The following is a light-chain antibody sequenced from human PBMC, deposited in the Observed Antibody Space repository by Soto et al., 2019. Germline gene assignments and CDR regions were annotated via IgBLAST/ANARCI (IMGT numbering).Light chain of an antibody. CDR3: QQSETYPLT. J-gene: IGKJ5*01. V-gene: IGKV1-5*03. CDR1: QSISSW. CDR2: EAS. Sequence: DIQMTQSPSTLSASVGDRVTITCRASQSISSWLAWYQQKPGKAPKLLIYEASRLESGVPSRISGSGSGTEFTLTISSLQPGDFATYYCQQSETYPLTFGQGTRLEIK.